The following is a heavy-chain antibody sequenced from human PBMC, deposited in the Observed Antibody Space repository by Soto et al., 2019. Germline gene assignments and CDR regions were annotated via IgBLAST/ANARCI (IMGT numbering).Heavy chain of an antibody. Sequence: SETLSLTCTVSGGSISSYYWSWIRQHPGKGLEWIGYIYYSGSTYYNPSLKSRVTISVDTSKNQFSLKLSSVTAADTAVYYCARNRYYYGSGSYYFDYWGQGTLVTVSS. CDR3: ARNRYYYGSGSYYFDY. J-gene: IGHJ4*02. CDR2: IYYSGST. D-gene: IGHD3-10*01. CDR1: GGSISSYY. V-gene: IGHV4-59*06.